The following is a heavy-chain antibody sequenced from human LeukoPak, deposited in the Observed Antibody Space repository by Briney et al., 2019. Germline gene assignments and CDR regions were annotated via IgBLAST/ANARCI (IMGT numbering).Heavy chain of an antibody. J-gene: IGHJ4*02. CDR2: INHSGST. D-gene: IGHD2-21*02. V-gene: IGHV4-34*01. CDR1: RGSFSGYY. CDR3: ARGGRDNHVVVTAADFDY. Sequence: PSETLSLTSVVYRGSFSGYYWSWIRQPPGKGREWIGEINHSGSTNYNPSLKSRITISVDTSKNQFSLKLSSVTAADTAVYYFARGGRDNHVVVTAADFDYWGQGTLVTVSS.